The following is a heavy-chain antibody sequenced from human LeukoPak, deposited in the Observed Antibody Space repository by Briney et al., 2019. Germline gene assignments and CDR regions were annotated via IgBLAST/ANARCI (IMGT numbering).Heavy chain of an antibody. CDR1: GFTFSSND. D-gene: IGHD2-21*02. V-gene: IGHV3-30*02. CDR2: IRYDGSNK. J-gene: IGHJ5*01. Sequence: GGSLRLSCAASGFTFSSNDMHWVRQAPGKGLEWVAFIRYDGSNKYYPDSVKGRFTISRDNSRDTLYLQMNSLRTEDTSVYYCAKGAATYCGGDCPNGWFDSWGQGTLVTVSS. CDR3: AKGAATYCGGDCPNGWFDS.